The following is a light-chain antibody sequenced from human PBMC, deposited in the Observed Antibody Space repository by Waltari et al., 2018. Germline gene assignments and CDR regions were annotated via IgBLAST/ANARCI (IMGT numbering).Light chain of an antibody. CDR3: QQYNDWPQLT. V-gene: IGKV3-15*01. CDR1: QSVRSK. J-gene: IGKJ4*01. CDR2: DAS. Sequence: EIVLTQSPATLSVSPGERATLSCRASQSVRSKLAWYQQKPGQAPRLLIYDASPRATGIPARFSGSGSGTEFTLTISSLQSEDFAVYYCQQYNDWPQLTFGGGTKVEIK.